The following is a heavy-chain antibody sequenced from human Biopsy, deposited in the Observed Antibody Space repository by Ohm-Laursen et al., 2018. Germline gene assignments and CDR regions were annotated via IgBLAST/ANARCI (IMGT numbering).Heavy chain of an antibody. V-gene: IGHV4-4*07. D-gene: IGHD1-14*01. Sequence: TLSLTCTVSGGSLSSYSWSWIRQPAGKGLEWIGQIYTSGITNYNPSLKSRVTMSVDTSKNKFSLRVSSVTAADTAVYYCARDRDRRGWFDPWGQGTLVTVSS. CDR1: GGSLSSYS. J-gene: IGHJ5*02. CDR2: IYTSGIT. CDR3: ARDRDRRGWFDP.